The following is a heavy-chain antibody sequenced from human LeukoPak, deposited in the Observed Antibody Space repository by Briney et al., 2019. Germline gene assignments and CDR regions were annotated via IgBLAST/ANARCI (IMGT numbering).Heavy chain of an antibody. D-gene: IGHD6-6*01. CDR1: GGSISSYY. Sequence: SETLSLTCTVSGGSISSYYWSWIRQPPGKGLEWIGYIYYSGSTNYNPPLKSRVTISVDTSKNQFSLKLSSVTAADTAVYYCARSRYSSSKFAYWGQGTLVTVSS. V-gene: IGHV4-59*01. CDR2: IYYSGST. J-gene: IGHJ4*02. CDR3: ARSRYSSSKFAY.